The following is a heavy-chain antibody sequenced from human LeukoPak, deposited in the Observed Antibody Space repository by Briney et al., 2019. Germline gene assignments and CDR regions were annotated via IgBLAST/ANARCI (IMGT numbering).Heavy chain of an antibody. CDR2: INPNSGGT. Sequence: ASVKVSCKASGYTFTGYYINWVRQAPGQGLEWMGRINPNSGGTNYAQKFQGGVTMTRDTSISTAYMEVSRPRSDDTAIYYCARDMPAGLGFDYWGQGTLVTVPS. J-gene: IGHJ4*02. CDR1: GYTFTGYY. CDR3: ARDMPAGLGFDY. V-gene: IGHV1-2*06. D-gene: IGHD2-2*01.